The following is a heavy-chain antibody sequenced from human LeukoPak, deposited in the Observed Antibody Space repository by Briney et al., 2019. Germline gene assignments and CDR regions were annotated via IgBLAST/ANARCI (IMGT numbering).Heavy chain of an antibody. CDR2: VHTSGGST. CDR3: ATSPIEGSIYYYYYGMDV. J-gene: IGHJ6*02. V-gene: IGHV1-46*01. CDR1: GYTFTSYY. D-gene: IGHD3-10*01. Sequence: ASVKVSCKASGYTFTSYYMHWVRQAPGQGLEWMGIVHTSGGSTSYAQKFQGRVTITADESTSTAYMELSSLRSEDTAVYYCATSPIEGSIYYYYYGMDVWGQGTTVTVSS.